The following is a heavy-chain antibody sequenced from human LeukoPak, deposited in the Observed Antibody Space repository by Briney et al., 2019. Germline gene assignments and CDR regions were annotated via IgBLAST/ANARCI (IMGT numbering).Heavy chain of an antibody. CDR3: ARDRVGATWNYYYMDV. D-gene: IGHD1-26*01. CDR2: IIPIFGTA. Sequence: SVKVSCKASGYTFTSYAMNWVRQAPGQGLEWMGGIIPIFGTANYAQKFQGRVTITADESTSTAYMELSSLRSEDTAVYYCARDRVGATWNYYYMDVWGKGTTVTVSS. J-gene: IGHJ6*03. V-gene: IGHV1-69*13. CDR1: GYTFTSYA.